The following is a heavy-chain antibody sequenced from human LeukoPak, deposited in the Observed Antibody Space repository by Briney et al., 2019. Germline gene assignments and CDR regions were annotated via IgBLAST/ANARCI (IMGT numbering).Heavy chain of an antibody. J-gene: IGHJ3*02. CDR1: GYTFTSYG. V-gene: IGHV1-18*01. CDR2: ISAYNGNT. Sequence: ASVKVSCKASGYTFTSYGISWVRQAPGQGLEWMGWISAYNGNTNYAQKLQGRVTMTTDTSTSTAYMELRSLRSDDTAVYYCARVPPYDYIWGRGAFDIWGQGTMVTVSS. CDR3: ARVPPYDYIWGRGAFDI. D-gene: IGHD3-16*01.